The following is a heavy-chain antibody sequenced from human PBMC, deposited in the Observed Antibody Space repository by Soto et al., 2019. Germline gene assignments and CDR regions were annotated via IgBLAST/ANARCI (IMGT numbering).Heavy chain of an antibody. CDR1: GFTVSSNY. J-gene: IGHJ4*02. V-gene: IGHV3-53*01. D-gene: IGHD3-10*01. Sequence: EVQLVESGGGLIQPGGSLRLSCAASGFTVSSNYMSWVRQAPGKGLEWVSVIYSGGSTYYADSVKGRFTISRDNSKNTLYLQMXXLRAEDTAVYYCARHITMDPLLVYWGQGTLVTVSS. CDR3: ARHITMDPLLVY. CDR2: IYSGGST.